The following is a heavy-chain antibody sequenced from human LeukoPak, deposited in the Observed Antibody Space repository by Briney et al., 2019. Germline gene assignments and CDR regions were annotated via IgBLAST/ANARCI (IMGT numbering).Heavy chain of an antibody. J-gene: IGHJ3*02. CDR1: GGSISSSSYY. D-gene: IGHD5-18*01. Sequence: SETLSLTCTVSGGSISSSSYYWGWIRQPPGKGLEWIGYIYYSGSTYYNPSLESRVTLSVDTSKNQFSLKLTSVTAADTAVYYCARVDTSNGFDIWGQGTMVTVSS. CDR2: IYYSGST. V-gene: IGHV4-30-4*08. CDR3: ARVDTSNGFDI.